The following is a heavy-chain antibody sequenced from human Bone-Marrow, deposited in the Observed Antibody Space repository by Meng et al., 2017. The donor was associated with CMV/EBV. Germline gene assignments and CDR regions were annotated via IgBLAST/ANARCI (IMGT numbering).Heavy chain of an antibody. V-gene: IGHV3-30*02. CDR1: GFTFNTYV. Sequence: GESLKISCAASGFTFNTYVMHWVRQAPGKGPEWVTVIRFDGDSNYYADSVKGRFTISSDNSKNILYLQMNTLRLEDTAVYYCAKGGSGTSTNWFDPWGQGTPVTVSS. CDR3: AKGGSGTSTNWFDP. CDR2: IRFDGDSN. D-gene: IGHD3-10*01. J-gene: IGHJ5*02.